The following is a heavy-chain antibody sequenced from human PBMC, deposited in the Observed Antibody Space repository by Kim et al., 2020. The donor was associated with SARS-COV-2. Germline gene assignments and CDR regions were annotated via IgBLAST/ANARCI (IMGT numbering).Heavy chain of an antibody. CDR3: ARQSHTRDAYDV. J-gene: IGHJ3*01. Sequence: SVKVSCKASGGTFGYYVVSWIRQAPGQGLEYLGEIMPVYDTPNYSQTFQGRVTITADDSKTSVYLELRNLGPDDTAVYFCARQSHTRDAYDVWGQGTVVTLSS. CDR2: IMPVYDTP. V-gene: IGHV1-69*13. CDR1: GGTFGYYV.